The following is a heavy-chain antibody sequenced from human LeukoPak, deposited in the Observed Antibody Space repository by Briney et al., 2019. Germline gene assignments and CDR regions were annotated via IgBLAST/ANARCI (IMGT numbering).Heavy chain of an antibody. V-gene: IGHV4-4*07. D-gene: IGHD6-19*01. J-gene: IGHJ4*02. CDR3: ARDSGIVVAGGIIY. Sequence: SETLSLTCTVSGGSISSYYWSWIRQSAGKGLEWIGRIYTSGSTNYNPSLKSRVTMSVDTSKNQFSLKLSSVTAADTAVYYCARDSGIVVAGGIIYWGQGTLVTVSS. CDR2: IYTSGST. CDR1: GGSISSYY.